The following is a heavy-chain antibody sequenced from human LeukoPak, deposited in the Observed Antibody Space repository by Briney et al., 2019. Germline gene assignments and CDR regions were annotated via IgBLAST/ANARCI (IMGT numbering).Heavy chain of an antibody. V-gene: IGHV4-34*01. CDR2: INHSGST. D-gene: IGHD3-10*01. J-gene: IGHJ4*02. Sequence: KTSETLSLTCAVYGGSFSGYYWSWIRQPPGKGLEWIGEINHSGSTNYNPSLKSRVTISVDTSKNQFSLKLSSVTAADTAVYYCARTVYYYGSGSSRYYFDYWGQGTLVTVSS. CDR1: GGSFSGYY. CDR3: ARTVYYYGSGSSRYYFDY.